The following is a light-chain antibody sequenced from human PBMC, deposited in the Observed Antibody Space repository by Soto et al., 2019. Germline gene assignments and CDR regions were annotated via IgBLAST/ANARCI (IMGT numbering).Light chain of an antibody. V-gene: IGKV1-5*03. CDR3: QQYDAYPYT. J-gene: IGKJ2*01. Sequence: DVQMTQSPFTLSASVGDRVTVTCRASQSIGASLAWYQQKPGKAPKLLIYKASALQTGVPSRFSGSGLGTQFTLPLSGLQPDDFASYYCQQYDAYPYTFGQGTKLEI. CDR2: KAS. CDR1: QSIGAS.